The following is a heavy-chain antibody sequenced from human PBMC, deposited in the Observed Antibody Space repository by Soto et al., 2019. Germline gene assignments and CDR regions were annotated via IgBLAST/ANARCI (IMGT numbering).Heavy chain of an antibody. D-gene: IGHD2-21*02. CDR2: IYYSGST. J-gene: IGHJ4*02. CDR1: GGSISSGDYY. V-gene: IGHV4-30-4*01. CDR3: AREEVVTAILDY. Sequence: QVQLQESGPGLVKPSQTLSLTCTVSGGSISSGDYYWGWIRQPPGKGLEWIGYIYYSGSTYYNPSLQSRVNISVDTSKNQFSLQLSSVTAADTAVYYCAREEVVTAILDYWGQGTLVTVSS.